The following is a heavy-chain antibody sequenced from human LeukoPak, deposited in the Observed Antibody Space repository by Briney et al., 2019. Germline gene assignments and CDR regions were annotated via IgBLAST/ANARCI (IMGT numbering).Heavy chain of an antibody. V-gene: IGHV1-2*04. J-gene: IGHJ4*02. Sequence: ASVKVSCKASGYTFTGYYMHWVRQAPGQGLEWMGWINPNSGGTNYAQKFQGWVTMTRDTSISTAYMELSRLRSDDTAVYYCARGRSSGWYVGYYFDYWGQGTLVTVSS. CDR3: ARGRSSGWYVGYYFDY. CDR2: INPNSGGT. CDR1: GYTFTGYY. D-gene: IGHD6-19*01.